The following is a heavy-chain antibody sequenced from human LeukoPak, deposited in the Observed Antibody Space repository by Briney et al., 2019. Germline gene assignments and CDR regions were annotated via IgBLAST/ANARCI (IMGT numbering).Heavy chain of an antibody. CDR3: AREWYDSSGYCREYYFDY. V-gene: IGHV1-69*05. CDR1: GGTFSSYA. Sequence: SVKVSCKASGGTFSSYAISWVRQAPGQGLEWMGRIIPIFGTANYAQKFQGRVTITTDESTSTAYMELSSLRAEDTAVYYCAREWYDSSGYCREYYFDYWGQGTLVTVSS. CDR2: IIPIFGTA. J-gene: IGHJ4*02. D-gene: IGHD3-22*01.